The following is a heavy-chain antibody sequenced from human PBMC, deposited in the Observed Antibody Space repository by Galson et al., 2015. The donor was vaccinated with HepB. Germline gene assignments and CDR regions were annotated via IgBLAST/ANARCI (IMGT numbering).Heavy chain of an antibody. J-gene: IGHJ3*02. CDR2: INSDGSST. CDR3: ARVDWGYYDSSGYTTDAFDI. D-gene: IGHD3-22*01. V-gene: IGHV3-74*01. Sequence: SLRLSCAASGFTFSSYWMHWVRQAPGKGLVWVSRINSDGSSTSYADSVKGRFTISRDNAKNTLYLQMNSLRAEDTAVYYCARVDWGYYDSSGYTTDAFDIWGQGTMVTVSS. CDR1: GFTFSSYW.